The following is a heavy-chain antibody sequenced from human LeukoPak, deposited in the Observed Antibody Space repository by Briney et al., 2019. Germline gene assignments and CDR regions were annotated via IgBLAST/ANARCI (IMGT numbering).Heavy chain of an antibody. J-gene: IGHJ4*02. CDR1: GGSFSGHY. D-gene: IGHD6-13*01. V-gene: IGHV4-34*01. CDR2: IYYSESG. CDR3: ARQPWIAAPGGGYYFDY. Sequence: PSETLSLTCAVYGGSFSGHYWAWIRQPPGQGLEWIGNIYYSESGYSSPSLKSRVTISVDTSKNRFSLKLSSMTAADTAMYFCARQPWIAAPGGGYYFDYWGQGILVTVSS.